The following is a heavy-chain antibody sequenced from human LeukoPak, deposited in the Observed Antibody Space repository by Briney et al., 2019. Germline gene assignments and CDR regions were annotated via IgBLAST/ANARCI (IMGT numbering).Heavy chain of an antibody. CDR2: ISYSGST. CDR3: ARIPFSGSYYDY. D-gene: IGHD3-10*01. Sequence: PSQTLSLTCTVSGGSISSGGYYWGWVRQHPGKGLESIGYISYSGSTYYSPSLKSRLTIPVDTSKNQFSLKLSSVTAADTAIYYCARIPFSGSYYDYWGQGTLVTVSS. CDR1: GGSISSGGYY. V-gene: IGHV4-31*03. J-gene: IGHJ4*02.